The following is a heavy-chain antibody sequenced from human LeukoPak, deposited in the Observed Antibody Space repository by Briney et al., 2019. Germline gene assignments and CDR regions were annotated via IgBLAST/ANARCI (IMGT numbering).Heavy chain of an antibody. CDR1: GFKFDDYG. D-gene: IGHD2-2*02. CDR2: INWNGGSR. CDR3: ARDRCSSTSCYNTPNWFDP. J-gene: IGHJ5*02. Sequence: GGSLSLSCAASGFKFDDYGMSWVRQVPGKGLEWVSGINWNGGSRGYADSVKGRFTISRDNAKNSVYLQMNSLRSEDTAFYHCARDRCSSTSCYNTPNWFDPWGQGTLVTVSS. V-gene: IGHV3-20*01.